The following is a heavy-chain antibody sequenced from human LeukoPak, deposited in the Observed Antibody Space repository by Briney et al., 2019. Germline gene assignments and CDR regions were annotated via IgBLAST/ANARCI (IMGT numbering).Heavy chain of an antibody. CDR1: LFTFSSYS. Sequence: GGSLRLSRAAPLFTFSSYSMNWVRQAPGKGLEGVSPISSSSRYIYYADTSRGPFTISRDNAKNSLYLQMNSLRAEDTAVYYCARVIAAAGIDYWGQGTLVTVSS. CDR2: ISSSSRYI. CDR3: ARVIAAAGIDY. D-gene: IGHD6-13*01. J-gene: IGHJ4*02. V-gene: IGHV3-21*01.